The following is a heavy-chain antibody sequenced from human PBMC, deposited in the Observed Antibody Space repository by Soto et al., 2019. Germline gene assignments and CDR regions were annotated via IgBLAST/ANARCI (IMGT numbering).Heavy chain of an antibody. CDR1: GDSLTSHSYY. V-gene: IGHV4-61*01. Sequence: SETLSLTCTVSGDSLTSHSYYWTWVRQPPGKGLEWIGTIYYTGNANYNPSLTGRVTLSVDTSRNQFSLRLTSVTTADTAVYYCARASYYDPSDYTLIRYFDSWGQGTLVTVSS. D-gene: IGHD3-22*01. J-gene: IGHJ4*02. CDR3: ARASYYDPSDYTLIRYFDS. CDR2: IYYTGNA.